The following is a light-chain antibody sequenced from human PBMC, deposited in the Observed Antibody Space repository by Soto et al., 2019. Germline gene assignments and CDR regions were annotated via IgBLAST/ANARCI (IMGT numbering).Light chain of an antibody. V-gene: IGKV1-5*03. CDR1: HSVSRW. CDR3: QQDSSSST. CDR2: RTS. Sequence: DIRMTQSPSTLSASVGGRVTITCRASHSVSRWLAWYQQQPGKAPKLLIFRTSSLKNGVPTRFGGRGSWTDFFLAISNLQPDDFATYYCQQDSSSSTFGQGTRVELK. J-gene: IGKJ1*01.